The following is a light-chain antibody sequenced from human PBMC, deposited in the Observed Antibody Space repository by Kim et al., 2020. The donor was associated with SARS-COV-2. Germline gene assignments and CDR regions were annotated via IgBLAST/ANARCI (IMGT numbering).Light chain of an antibody. J-gene: IGKJ2*01. V-gene: IGKV3-15*01. Sequence: EILMTQSPATLSVSPGERATLSCRASQSVSSNLAWYQQKPGQAPRLLIYGASTRATGIPARFSGSGSGTEFTLSISSLQSEDFAVYYCQQYTNSPRTFGQGTKLEI. CDR1: QSVSSN. CDR3: QQYTNSPRT. CDR2: GAS.